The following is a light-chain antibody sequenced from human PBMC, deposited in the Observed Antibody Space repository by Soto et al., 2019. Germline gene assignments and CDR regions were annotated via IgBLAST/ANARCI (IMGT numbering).Light chain of an antibody. V-gene: IGKV3-15*01. CDR2: GTS. J-gene: IGKJ1*01. CDR3: QQDNNWPRT. CDR1: QSVSSN. Sequence: EIVMTKSPATLSVSPGERVSLSCSASQSVSSNLAWHQQKPGQPPRLLIYGTSTRATGIPTRFSCSGSGTEFTLNISSLQSEDFAVYYFQQDNNWPRTFGQGTNVDIK.